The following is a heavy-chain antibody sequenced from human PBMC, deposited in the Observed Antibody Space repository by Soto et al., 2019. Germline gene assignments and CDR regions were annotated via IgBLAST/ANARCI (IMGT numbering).Heavy chain of an antibody. V-gene: IGHV3-23*01. CDR3: VKVSGYQVKDYSYYYMDV. CDR2: ISGSGGST. J-gene: IGHJ6*03. D-gene: IGHD5-12*01. Sequence: EVQLLESGGGLVQPGGSLRLSCAASGFTFSSYAMSWVRQAPGKGLEWVSAISGSGGSTYYADSVKGPFTISSYNSKNTLYLEMNRLTAANTAVSYCVKVSGYQVKDYSYYYMDVWGKGTTVTVSS. CDR1: GFTFSSYA.